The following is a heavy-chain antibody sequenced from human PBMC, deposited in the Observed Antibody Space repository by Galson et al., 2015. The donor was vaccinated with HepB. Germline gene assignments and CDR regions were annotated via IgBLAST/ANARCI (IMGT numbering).Heavy chain of an antibody. CDR1: QLVLGDYW. V-gene: IGHV3-7*03. J-gene: IGHJ5*02. Sequence: LRLSCADSQLVLGDYWMSWVRQAPGKGLEWVACINQDGSEKNYVDSVKGRFIISRDNARNSLFLQMNTLRVEDTAVYYCARDARHRPILFDPWGQGTLVTVSS. D-gene: IGHD3-3*01. CDR3: ARDARHRPILFDP. CDR2: INQDGSEK.